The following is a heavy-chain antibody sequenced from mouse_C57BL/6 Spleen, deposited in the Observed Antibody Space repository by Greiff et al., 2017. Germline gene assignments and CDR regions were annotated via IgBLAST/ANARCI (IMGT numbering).Heavy chain of an antibody. V-gene: IGHV1-9*01. Sequence: VMLVESGAELMKPGASVKLSCKATGYTFTGYWIEWVKQRPGHGLEWIGEILPGSGSTNYNEKFKGKATFTADTSSNTAYMQLSSLTTEDSAIYYCARGEYYYGSSSYAMDYWGQGTSVTVSS. D-gene: IGHD1-1*01. CDR2: ILPGSGST. CDR3: ARGEYYYGSSSYAMDY. CDR1: GYTFTGYW. J-gene: IGHJ4*01.